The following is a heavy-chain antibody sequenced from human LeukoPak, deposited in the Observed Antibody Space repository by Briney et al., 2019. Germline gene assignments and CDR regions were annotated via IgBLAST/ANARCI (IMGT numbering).Heavy chain of an antibody. CDR2: IYYSGST. Sequence: PSETLSLTCTVSGGSISSGDYYWSWIRQPPGKGLEWIGYIYYSGSTYYNPSLKSRVTISVDTSKNQFSLKLSSVTAADTAVYYCAGLYVVGLEVIGYWGQGTLVTVSS. V-gene: IGHV4-30-4*08. D-gene: IGHD3-16*01. CDR3: AGLYVVGLEVIGY. CDR1: GGSISSGDYY. J-gene: IGHJ4*02.